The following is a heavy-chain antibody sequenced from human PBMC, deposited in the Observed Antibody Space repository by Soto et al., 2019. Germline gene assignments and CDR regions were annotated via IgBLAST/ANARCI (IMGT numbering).Heavy chain of an antibody. V-gene: IGHV2-5*02. CDR1: GFSLTTRGVA. J-gene: IGHJ4*02. CDR2: IFWDDDK. D-gene: IGHD5-12*01. Sequence: QITLKESGPALVRPTQTLTLTCSFSGFSLTTRGVAVGWIRQPPGKALEWLALIFWDDDKWYSPSLRSRLTITEDTTKNQVVLTLTNMDPVDTATYYCAHRSRGYAYYFDQWGQGTLVTVSS. CDR3: AHRSRGYAYYFDQ.